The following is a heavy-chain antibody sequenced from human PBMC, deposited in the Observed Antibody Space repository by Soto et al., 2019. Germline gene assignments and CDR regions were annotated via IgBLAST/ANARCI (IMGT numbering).Heavy chain of an antibody. CDR2: MNPNSGNT. J-gene: IGHJ6*02. CDR1: GYTFTSYD. D-gene: IGHD2-8*01. V-gene: IGHV1-8*01. CDR3: ARGMSVLMVYAVYYYYYGMDV. Sequence: ASVKVSCKASGYTFTSYDINWVLQATGQGLEWMGWMNPNSGNTGYAQKFQGRVTMTRNTSISTAYMELSSLRSEDTAVYYCARGMSVLMVYAVYYYYYGMDVWGQGTTVTVSS.